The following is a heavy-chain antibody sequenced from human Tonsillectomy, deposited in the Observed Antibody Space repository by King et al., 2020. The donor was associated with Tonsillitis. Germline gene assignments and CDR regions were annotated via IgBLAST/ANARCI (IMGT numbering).Heavy chain of an antibody. CDR1: GFTVSGYY. D-gene: IGHD3-22*01. Sequence: QLVQSGGGLIQPGGSLRLSCAASGFTVSGYYMTWVRQAPGKGLEWLSLLYAGGRTFYADSVRGRFTISRDNSKNTLYLQMNSLRAEDTAVYYCARGDYYDSSGYSKYYFDFWGQGTLVTVSS. CDR2: LYAGGRT. J-gene: IGHJ4*02. CDR3: ARGDYYDSSGYSKYYFDF. V-gene: IGHV3-53*01.